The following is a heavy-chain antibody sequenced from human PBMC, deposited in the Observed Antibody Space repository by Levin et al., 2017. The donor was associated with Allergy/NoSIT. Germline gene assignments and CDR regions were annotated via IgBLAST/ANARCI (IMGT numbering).Heavy chain of an antibody. J-gene: IGHJ4*02. Sequence: GGSLRLSCAASGFTFSSYSMNWVRQAPGKGLEWVSSISSSSSYIYYADSVKGRFTISRDNAKNSLYLQMNSLRAEDTAVYYCARDRHSSGSNGYWGQGTLVTVSS. CDR2: ISSSSSYI. V-gene: IGHV3-21*01. CDR1: GFTFSSYS. CDR3: ARDRHSSGSNGY. D-gene: IGHD6-19*01.